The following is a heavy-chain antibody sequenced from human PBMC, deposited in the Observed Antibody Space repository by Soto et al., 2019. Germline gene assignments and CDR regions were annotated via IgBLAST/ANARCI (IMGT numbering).Heavy chain of an antibody. D-gene: IGHD5-12*01. Sequence: QVQLVQSGGEVKKPGASVKLSCTASGYTFTSYGISWVRQAPGQGLEWMGWISAYNGKTNYAQNVQGRVTMTTDTSTRTAYMDLRSLRSDDTAVYYCARGGDVNYCHAMDVWGQGTTVTVSS. V-gene: IGHV1-18*01. CDR1: GYTFTSYG. J-gene: IGHJ6*02. CDR3: ARGGDVNYCHAMDV. CDR2: ISAYNGKT.